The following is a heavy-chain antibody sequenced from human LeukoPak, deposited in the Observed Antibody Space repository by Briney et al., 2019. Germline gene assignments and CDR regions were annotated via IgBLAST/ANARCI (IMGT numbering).Heavy chain of an antibody. D-gene: IGHD4-17*01. Sequence: SETLSLTCTVSGGSISGYYWSWIRQPPGKGLEWIGYIYYSGSTTYNPSFKSRVTISVDTSKNQFSLKLSSVTAADTAVYYCARDSRDYGERAFDIWGQGTLVTVSS. CDR1: GGSISGYY. CDR2: IYYSGST. J-gene: IGHJ3*02. V-gene: IGHV4-59*01. CDR3: ARDSRDYGERAFDI.